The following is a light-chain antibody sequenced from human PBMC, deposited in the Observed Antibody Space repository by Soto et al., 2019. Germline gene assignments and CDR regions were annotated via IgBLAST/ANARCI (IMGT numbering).Light chain of an antibody. CDR3: QSHDSSLSGSV. J-gene: IGLJ1*01. Sequence: QSVLTQPPSVSGAPGQRVTISCTGSSSNIGAGYDVHWYQQVPGTAPKLLIYVNSNRPSGVPDRFSGSKSGTSASLAITGLQAEDEADYYCQSHDSSLSGSVFGTGTKLTVL. CDR2: VNS. CDR1: SSNIGAGYD. V-gene: IGLV1-40*01.